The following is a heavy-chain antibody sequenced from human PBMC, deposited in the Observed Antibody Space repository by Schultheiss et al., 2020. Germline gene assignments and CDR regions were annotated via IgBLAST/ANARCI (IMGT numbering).Heavy chain of an antibody. CDR1: GYTFTSYD. V-gene: IGHV1-8*01. CDR3: ARKYCSSTSCYTFWFDP. J-gene: IGHJ5*02. D-gene: IGHD2-2*02. CDR2: MNPNSGNT. Sequence: AAVKVSCKASGYTFTSYDINWVRQATGQGLEWMGWMNPNSGNTGYAQKFQGRVTMTRNTSISTAYMELSSLRSEDTAVYYCARKYCSSTSCYTFWFDPWGQGTLVTVSS.